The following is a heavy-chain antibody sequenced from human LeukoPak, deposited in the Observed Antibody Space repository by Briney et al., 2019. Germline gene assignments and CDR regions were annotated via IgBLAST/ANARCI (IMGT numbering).Heavy chain of an antibody. V-gene: IGHV3-30*18. J-gene: IGHJ4*02. CDR3: AKDSGSSEYYFDY. CDR1: GYTFTSYY. CDR2: ISYDGSNK. D-gene: IGHD1-26*01. Sequence: SCKASGYTFTSYYMHWVRQAPGKGLEWVAVISYDGSNKYYADSVKGRFTISRDNSKNTLYLQMNSLRAEDTAVYYCAKDSGSSEYYFDYWGQGTLVTVSS.